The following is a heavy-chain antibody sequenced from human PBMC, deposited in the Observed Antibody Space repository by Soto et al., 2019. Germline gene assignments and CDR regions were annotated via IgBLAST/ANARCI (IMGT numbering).Heavy chain of an antibody. V-gene: IGHV1-18*01. J-gene: IGHJ5*02. CDR1: GYTFPTSG. Sequence: ASVKVSCKTSGYTFPTSGITWGRQAPGQGLEWMGWISTNTGYTYYAQKLQGRVTMTTDTSTSTVYMELGSLRSDDTAVYYCARGPARGANWFDPWGQGTLVTVSS. CDR3: ARGPARGANWFDP. CDR2: ISTNTGYT. D-gene: IGHD1-26*01.